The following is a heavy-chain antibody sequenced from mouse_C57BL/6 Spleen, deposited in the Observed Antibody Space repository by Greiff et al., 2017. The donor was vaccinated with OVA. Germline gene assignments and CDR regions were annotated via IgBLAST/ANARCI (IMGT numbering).Heavy chain of an antibody. Sequence: QVQLQQPGAELVKPGASVKLSCKASGYTFTSYWMQWVKQRPGQGLEWIGELDPSDSYTNYNQKFKGKATLTVDTSSSTAYMQLSSLTSEDSAVYYCASYYDNARGWFAYWGQGTLVTVSA. CDR2: LDPSDSYT. J-gene: IGHJ3*01. CDR3: ASYYDNARGWFAY. CDR1: GYTFTSYW. D-gene: IGHD2-4*01. V-gene: IGHV1-50*01.